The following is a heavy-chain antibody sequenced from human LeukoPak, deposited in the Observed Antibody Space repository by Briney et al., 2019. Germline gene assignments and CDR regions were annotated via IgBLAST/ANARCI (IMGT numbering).Heavy chain of an antibody. Sequence: SVKVSCKASGGTFSSYGLSWVRQAPGQGLEWMGRIIPLVGTPNYAQKFQGRVTITADITTNTAYMELSSLTSEDTAVYYCARGQSGSPIDYWGQGTLVTVSS. CDR1: GGTFSSYG. CDR3: ARGQSGSPIDY. CDR2: IIPLVGTP. V-gene: IGHV1-69*04. D-gene: IGHD1-26*01. J-gene: IGHJ4*02.